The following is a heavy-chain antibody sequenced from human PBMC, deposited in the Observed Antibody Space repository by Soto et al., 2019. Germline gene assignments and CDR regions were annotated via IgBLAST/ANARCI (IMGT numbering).Heavy chain of an antibody. D-gene: IGHD3-3*01. CDR3: ASGHVFYDFWSGYYFFDY. CDR2: IYYSGST. CDR1: GGSISSSSYY. Sequence: QLQLQESGPGLVKPSETLSLTCTVSGGSISSSSYYWGWIRQPPGKGLEWIGSIYYSGSTYYNPSLKIRVTISVDTSKHQFSLKLSSVTAAGTAVYYCASGHVFYDFWSGYYFFDYWGQGTLVTVSS. V-gene: IGHV4-39*01. J-gene: IGHJ4*02.